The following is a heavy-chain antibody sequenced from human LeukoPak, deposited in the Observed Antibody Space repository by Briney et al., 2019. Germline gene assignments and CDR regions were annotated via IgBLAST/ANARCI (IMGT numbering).Heavy chain of an antibody. CDR2: ISGSGGST. D-gene: IGHD2-15*01. V-gene: IGHV3-23*01. Sequence: TGGSLRLSCAASGFTFSSYGMSWVRQAPGKGLEWVSAISGSGGSTYYADSVKDRFTISRDNSKNTLYLQMNSLRAEDTAVYYCAKHISCSGGSCYLEYYYYMDVWGKGTTVTVSS. CDR1: GFTFSSYG. CDR3: AKHISCSGGSCYLEYYYYMDV. J-gene: IGHJ6*03.